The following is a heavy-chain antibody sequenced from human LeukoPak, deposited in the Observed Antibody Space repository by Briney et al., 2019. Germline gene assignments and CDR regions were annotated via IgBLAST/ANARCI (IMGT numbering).Heavy chain of an antibody. D-gene: IGHD6-13*01. J-gene: IGHJ5*02. CDR3: ARDSSSWYGGGWFDP. Sequence: GGSLRLSCAASGFTVSSNYMSWVRQAPGKGLEWVAVISYDGSNKYYADSVKGRFTISRDNSKNTLYLQMNSLRAEDTAVYYCARDSSSWYGGGWFDPWGQGTLVTVSS. CDR2: ISYDGSNK. V-gene: IGHV3-30*03. CDR1: GFTVSSNY.